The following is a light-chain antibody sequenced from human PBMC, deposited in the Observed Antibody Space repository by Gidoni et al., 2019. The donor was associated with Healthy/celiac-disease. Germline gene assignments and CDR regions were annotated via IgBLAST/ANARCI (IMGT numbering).Light chain of an antibody. CDR3: QQYNSYSPST. CDR1: QSISSW. V-gene: IGKV1-5*01. CDR2: DAS. J-gene: IGKJ4*01. Sequence: DIQMTQSTSTMSASVGERVTITCRASQSISSWLAWYQQKPGKDPKLLIYDASSLESGVPSRFRGSGSGTEFTLTISSLQPDDFATYYCQQYNSYSPSTFGGGTKVEIK.